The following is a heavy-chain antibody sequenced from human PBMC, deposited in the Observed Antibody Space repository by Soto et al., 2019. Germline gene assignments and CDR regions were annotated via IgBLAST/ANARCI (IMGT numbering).Heavy chain of an antibody. CDR1: GGSISSYY. D-gene: IGHD3-10*01. CDR3: ARPESHSGTVDAFDI. V-gene: IGHV4-59*01. J-gene: IGHJ3*02. Sequence: QVQLQESGPGLVKPSETLSLTCTVSGGSISSYYWSWIRQPPGKGLEWIGYIYYSGSTNYNPSLKSRVTISVDTSKNQFSLKLSSVTAADTAVYYCARPESHSGTVDAFDIWGQGTMVTVSS. CDR2: IYYSGST.